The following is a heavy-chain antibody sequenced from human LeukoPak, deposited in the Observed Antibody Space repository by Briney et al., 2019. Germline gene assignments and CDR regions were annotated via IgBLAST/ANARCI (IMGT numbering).Heavy chain of an antibody. D-gene: IGHD5-18*01. V-gene: IGHV3-15*01. Sequence: GGSLRLSCAASGFTFSNACMTWVRQAPGKGLEWVGHIKSKTDSGATDYAAPVKGRFTISRDDSKNTLYLQMNSLKTEDTAVYYCTTGTWIQLWLADYWGQGILVTVSS. J-gene: IGHJ4*02. CDR3: TTGTWIQLWLADY. CDR2: IKSKTDSGAT. CDR1: GFTFSNAC.